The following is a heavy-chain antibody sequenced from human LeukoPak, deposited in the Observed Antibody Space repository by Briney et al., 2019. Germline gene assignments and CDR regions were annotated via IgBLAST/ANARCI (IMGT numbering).Heavy chain of an antibody. V-gene: IGHV3-23*01. CDR1: GFTFNKYA. J-gene: IGHJ4*02. D-gene: IGHD2-15*01. CDR2: MSGIVGT. Sequence: GGSLRLSCAASGFTFNKYAMSWVRQPPGKGLEWVSSMSGIVGTYYANPVKGRFTISRDNSKNTVSLQMNSLRAEDTAVYYCARDETRRGCSGVTCYSDFDYWGQGTLVTVSS. CDR3: ARDETRRGCSGVTCYSDFDY.